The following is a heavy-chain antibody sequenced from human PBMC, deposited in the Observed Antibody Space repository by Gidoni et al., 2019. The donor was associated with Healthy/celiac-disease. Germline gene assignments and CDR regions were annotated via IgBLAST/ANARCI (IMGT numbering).Heavy chain of an antibody. CDR1: GGTFSSYA. Sequence: QVQLVQSAAEVKKPGSSAKVSCKASGGTFSSYAISWGRQAPGQGLGGMGSIIPIFGTANYAQKFQGRITITANKYTSTAYMKLSSLRAEDAAVYYCARVTYSSSWYFDYWGQGTLVTVSS. D-gene: IGHD6-13*01. V-gene: IGHV1-69*06. J-gene: IGHJ4*02. CDR2: IIPIFGTA. CDR3: ARVTYSSSWYFDY.